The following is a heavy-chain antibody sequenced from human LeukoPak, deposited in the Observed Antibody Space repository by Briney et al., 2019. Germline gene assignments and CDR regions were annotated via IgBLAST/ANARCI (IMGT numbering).Heavy chain of an antibody. CDR2: INAGNGNT. V-gene: IGHV1-3*01. CDR1: GYTFINFA. D-gene: IGHD6-13*01. Sequence: ASVKVSCKASGYTFINFAINWGRQAPGQRPEWMGWINAGNGNTKYSQKFQGRVTITRDTSASTAYMELSSLTSEDTAVYYCARGPRAAADDYWGQGTLVTVSS. CDR3: ARGPRAAADDY. J-gene: IGHJ4*02.